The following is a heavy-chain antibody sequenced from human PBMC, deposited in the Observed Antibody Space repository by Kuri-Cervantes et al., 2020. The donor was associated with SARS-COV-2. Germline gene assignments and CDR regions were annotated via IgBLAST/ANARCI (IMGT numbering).Heavy chain of an antibody. Sequence: GGSLRLSCAASGFTFDDYAMHWVRQAPGKGLEWVSGISWNSGSIGYADSVKGRFTISRDNAKNSLYLQMNSLRAEDTAVYYCARRRSGFDYWGQGTLVTVSS. CDR2: ISWNSGSI. D-gene: IGHD3-10*01. J-gene: IGHJ4*02. CDR3: ARRRSGFDY. CDR1: GFTFDDYA. V-gene: IGHV3-9*01.